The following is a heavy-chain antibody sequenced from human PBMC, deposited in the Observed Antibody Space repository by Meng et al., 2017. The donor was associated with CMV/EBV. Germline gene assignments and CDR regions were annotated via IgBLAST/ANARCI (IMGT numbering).Heavy chain of an antibody. V-gene: IGHV4-34*01. CDR2: INHSGST. CDR1: GGSFSGYY. Sequence: SETLSLTCAVYGGSFSGYYWSWIRQPPGKGLEWIGEINHSGSTNYNPSLKSRVTISVDTSKNQFSLKLSSVTAADTAVYYCAKDGRKWELLMYYFDYWGQGTLVTVSS. CDR3: AKDGRKWELLMYYFDY. J-gene: IGHJ4*02. D-gene: IGHD1-26*01.